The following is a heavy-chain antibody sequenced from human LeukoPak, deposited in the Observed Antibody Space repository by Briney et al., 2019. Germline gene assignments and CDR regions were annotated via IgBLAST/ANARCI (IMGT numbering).Heavy chain of an antibody. V-gene: IGHV3-23*01. D-gene: IGHD3-16*02. CDR1: GFTLSMYW. Sequence: GGSLRLSCAASGFTLSMYWMSWVRQAPGKGLEWVSAISGSGGSTYYADSVKGRFTISRDNSKNTLYLQMNSLRAEDTAVYYCAKHLRLGELSPAPDAFDIWGQGTMVTVSS. J-gene: IGHJ3*02. CDR3: AKHLRLGELSPAPDAFDI. CDR2: ISGSGGST.